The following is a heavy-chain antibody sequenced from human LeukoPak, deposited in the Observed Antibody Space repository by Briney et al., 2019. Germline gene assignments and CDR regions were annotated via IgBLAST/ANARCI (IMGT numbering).Heavy chain of an antibody. CDR3: ARSRLLLDY. V-gene: IGHV1-46*01. J-gene: IGHJ4*02. CDR2: INPIGGST. D-gene: IGHD2-21*02. Sequence: ASVKVSFKASGYTFTGYHMHWVRQAPGQGLEWMGIINPIGGSTSYAQKFQGRVTMTGDTSTSTVYMELSSLRSEDTAVYYCARSRLLLDYWGQGTLVTVSS. CDR1: GYTFTGYH.